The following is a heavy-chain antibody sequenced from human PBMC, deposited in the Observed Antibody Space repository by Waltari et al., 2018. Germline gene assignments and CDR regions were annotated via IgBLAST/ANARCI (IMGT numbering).Heavy chain of an antibody. CDR3: ARGRLRQPEDY. CDR2: SYYSGST. D-gene: IGHD2-15*01. CDR1: GGSISSGGYY. J-gene: IGHJ4*02. V-gene: IGHV4-31*03. Sequence: QVQLQESGPGLVKPSQTLSLTCTVSGGSISSGGYYWSWIRQHPGKGLEWIGYSYYSGSTYYNPSLRSRVTIAVDTSKNQFSLKLSSVTAADTAVYYCARGRLRQPEDYWGQGTLVTVSS.